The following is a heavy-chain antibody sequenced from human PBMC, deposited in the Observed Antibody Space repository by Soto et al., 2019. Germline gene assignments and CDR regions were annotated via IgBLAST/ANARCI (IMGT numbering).Heavy chain of an antibody. J-gene: IGHJ4*02. CDR2: ISAYNGNT. Sequence: ASVKVSCKASGYTFTSYGISWVRQAPGQGLEWMGWISAYNGNTNYAQKLQGRVTMTTDTSTSTAYMELRSLRSDDTAVYYCARAEEGLMVYAINFDYWGQGTLVTVSS. V-gene: IGHV1-18*01. D-gene: IGHD2-8*01. CDR1: GYTFTSYG. CDR3: ARAEEGLMVYAINFDY.